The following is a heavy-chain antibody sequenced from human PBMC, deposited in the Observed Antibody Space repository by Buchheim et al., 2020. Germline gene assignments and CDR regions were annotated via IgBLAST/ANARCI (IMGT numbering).Heavy chain of an antibody. D-gene: IGHD3-10*01. J-gene: IGHJ4*02. CDR2: IGTTSTDT. CDR1: GFTFSTYS. Sequence: EVQLVESGGGLVQPGGSLRLSCEASGFTFSTYSMSWVRQAPGKGLEWLSYIGTTSTDTYYAGSVKGRFTISRDYGKNSLYLHMNSLRDEDTAMYYCVGVGDYYVFDHWGQGT. V-gene: IGHV3-48*02. CDR3: VGVGDYYVFDH.